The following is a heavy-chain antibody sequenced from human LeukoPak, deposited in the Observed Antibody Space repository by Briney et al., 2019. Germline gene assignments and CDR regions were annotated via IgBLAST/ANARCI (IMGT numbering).Heavy chain of an antibody. Sequence: SVKVSRKASGGTFSSYAISWVRQAPGQGLEWMGGIIPIFGTANYAQKFQGRVTITTDESTSTAYMELSSLRSEDTAAYYCARDGNEYSSSSWFDPWGQGTLVTVSS. CDR3: ARDGNEYSSSSWFDP. CDR2: IIPIFGTA. D-gene: IGHD6-6*01. V-gene: IGHV1-69*05. CDR1: GGTFSSYA. J-gene: IGHJ5*02.